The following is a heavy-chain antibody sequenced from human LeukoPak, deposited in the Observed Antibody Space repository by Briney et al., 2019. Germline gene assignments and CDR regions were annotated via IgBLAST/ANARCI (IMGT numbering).Heavy chain of an antibody. CDR2: IFYSGST. V-gene: IGHV4-39*07. CDR1: GASISVNAYY. Sequence: PSETLSLTCTVSGASISVNAYYWGWIRQPPGKGLEWIGSIFYSGSTSYNPSLKSRVTISLDSAKNQFSLRLNSVTAADTARYHCARGYIVPEAGRHWFDPWGQGTLVIVSS. CDR3: ARGYIVPEAGRHWFDP. J-gene: IGHJ5*02. D-gene: IGHD6-13*01.